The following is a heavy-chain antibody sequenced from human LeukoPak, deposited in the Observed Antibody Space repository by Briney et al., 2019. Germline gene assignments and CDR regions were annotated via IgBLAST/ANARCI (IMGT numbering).Heavy chain of an antibody. Sequence: SETLSLTCTASGGSISSYYWSWIRQPPGKGLEWIGYIYYSGSTNYNPSLKSRVTISVDTSKNQFSLKLSSVTAADTAVYYCARTLPIFGAMDVWGKGTTVTVSS. CDR3: ARTLPIFGAMDV. CDR2: IYYSGST. V-gene: IGHV4-59*01. J-gene: IGHJ6*04. CDR1: GGSISSYY. D-gene: IGHD3-3*01.